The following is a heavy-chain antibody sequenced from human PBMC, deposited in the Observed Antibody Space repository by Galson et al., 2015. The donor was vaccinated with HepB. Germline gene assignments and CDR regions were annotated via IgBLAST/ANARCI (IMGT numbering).Heavy chain of an antibody. Sequence: FSSYGMHWVRQAPGKGLEWVAVIWYDGSNKYYADSVKGRFTISRDNSKNTLYLQMNSLRAEDTAVYYCARVLYYYDSSGYSSLGYWGQGTLVTVSS. V-gene: IGHV3-33*01. CDR3: ARVLYYYDSSGYSSLGY. CDR2: IWYDGSNK. CDR1: FSSYG. J-gene: IGHJ4*02. D-gene: IGHD3-22*01.